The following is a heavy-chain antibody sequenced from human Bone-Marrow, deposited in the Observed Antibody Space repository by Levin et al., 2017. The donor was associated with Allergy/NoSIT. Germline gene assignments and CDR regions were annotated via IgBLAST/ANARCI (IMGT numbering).Heavy chain of an antibody. D-gene: IGHD3-22*01. CDR1: GFTFSDYY. Sequence: GGSLRLSCAASGFTFSDYYMSWIRQAPGKGLEWVSYISSSSSYTNYADSVKGRFTISRDNAKNSLYLQMNSLRAEDTAVYYCARDSNYYDSSGQDDAFDIWGQGTMVTVSS. J-gene: IGHJ3*02. CDR2: ISSSSSYT. CDR3: ARDSNYYDSSGQDDAFDI. V-gene: IGHV3-11*05.